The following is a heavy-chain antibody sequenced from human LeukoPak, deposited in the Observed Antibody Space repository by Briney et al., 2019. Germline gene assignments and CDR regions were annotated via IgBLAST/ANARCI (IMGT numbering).Heavy chain of an antibody. D-gene: IGHD6-19*01. J-gene: IGHJ4*02. CDR3: ARDLAVAAGYFDY. Sequence: GRSLRLSCAASGFTFSSYGMHWVRQAPGKGLEWVAVIWYDGSNKYYADSVKGRFTISRDNSKNTLYLQMNSLRAEDTAVYYCARDLAVAAGYFDYWGQGTLVTVSS. CDR2: IWYDGSNK. CDR1: GFTFSSYG. V-gene: IGHV3-33*01.